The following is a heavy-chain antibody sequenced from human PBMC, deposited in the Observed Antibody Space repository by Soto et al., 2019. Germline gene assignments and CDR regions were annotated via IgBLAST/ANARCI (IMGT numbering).Heavy chain of an antibody. D-gene: IGHD5-12*01. CDR2: IIPIFGTV. V-gene: IGHV1-69*13. CDR1: GGRFRNYP. J-gene: IGHJ2*01. Sequence: ASVKPSCKACGGRFRNYPISWVRQAPKQGLEWMGGIIPIFGTVNYAQKFQGRVTITADESTSTAYMELSSLRSEDMAVYYCARGNHRWLQLWYFDLWGRGTPVTVS. CDR3: ARGNHRWLQLWYFDL.